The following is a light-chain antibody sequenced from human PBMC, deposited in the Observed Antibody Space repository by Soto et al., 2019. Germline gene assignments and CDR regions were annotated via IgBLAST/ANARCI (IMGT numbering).Light chain of an antibody. CDR3: KTWDSNIHWV. CDR2: LEGSGSY. J-gene: IGLJ3*02. Sequence: QLVLTQSSSASASLGSSVNLTCTLSSGHSSYIIAWHQQQPGKAPRYLMKLEGSGSYNKGSGVPDRFSGSSSGADRYLIISNLQFEDEADYYCKTWDSNIHWVFGGGTKLTVL. V-gene: IGLV4-60*02. CDR1: SGHSSYI.